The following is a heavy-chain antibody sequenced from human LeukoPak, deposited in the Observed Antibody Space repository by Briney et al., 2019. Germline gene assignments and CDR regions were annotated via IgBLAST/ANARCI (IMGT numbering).Heavy chain of an antibody. D-gene: IGHD1-26*01. J-gene: IGHJ4*02. Sequence: GRSLRLPCVGTGFTFDNSAMHWVRQDSGKGLEWVSGISWNGGSIDYVDSVKGRFTISRDNAKNSLYLQMNDLRAEDTALYFCAKGISSLPLRGPLDNWGQGALVTVSS. CDR1: GFTFDNSA. CDR3: AKGISSLPLRGPLDN. CDR2: ISWNGGSI. V-gene: IGHV3-9*01.